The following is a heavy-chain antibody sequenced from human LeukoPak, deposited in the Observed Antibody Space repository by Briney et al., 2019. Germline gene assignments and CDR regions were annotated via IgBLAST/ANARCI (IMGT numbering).Heavy chain of an antibody. Sequence: SETLSLTCAVYGGSFSGYYWSWIRQPPGKGLEWIGEINHSGSTNYNPSLKSRVTISVDTSKNQFSLKLSSVTAADTAVYYCARDMPNYYGSGSYRFDPWGQGTLVTVSS. J-gene: IGHJ5*02. V-gene: IGHV4-34*01. D-gene: IGHD3-10*01. CDR2: INHSGST. CDR3: ARDMPNYYGSGSYRFDP. CDR1: GGSFSGYY.